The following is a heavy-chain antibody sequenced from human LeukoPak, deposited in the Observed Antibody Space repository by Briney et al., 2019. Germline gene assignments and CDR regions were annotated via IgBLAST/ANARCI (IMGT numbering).Heavy chain of an antibody. D-gene: IGHD3-3*01. CDR3: ARVEVLRFLEWSGRDY. J-gene: IGHJ4*02. CDR1: GYTFTSYG. V-gene: IGHV1-18*01. CDR2: ISAYNGNT. Sequence: ASVKVSCKASGYTFTSYGISWVRQAPGQGLEWMGWISAYNGNTNYAQKLQGRVTMTTDTSTSTAYMELRSLRSDDTAVYYCARVEVLRFLEWSGRDYWGQGTLVTVSS.